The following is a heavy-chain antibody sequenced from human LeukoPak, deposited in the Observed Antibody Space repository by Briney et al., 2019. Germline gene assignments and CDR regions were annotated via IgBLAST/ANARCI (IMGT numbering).Heavy chain of an antibody. CDR1: GFTFSGYW. D-gene: IGHD1-26*01. V-gene: IGHV3-7*05. CDR2: IKPDGSEK. Sequence: GGSLRLSCAASGFTFSGYWMSWVRQAPGKGLEWVANIKPDGSEKYYVDSVKGRFTISRDNAKNSLYLQMISLRAEDTAVYYCARARGRKTDAFDIWGQGTMVTVSS. CDR3: ARARGRKTDAFDI. J-gene: IGHJ3*02.